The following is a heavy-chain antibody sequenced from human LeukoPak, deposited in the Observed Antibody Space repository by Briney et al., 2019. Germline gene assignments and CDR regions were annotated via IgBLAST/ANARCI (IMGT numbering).Heavy chain of an antibody. J-gene: IGHJ4*02. CDR1: GGSISSGSYY. CDR3: ARETCSSASCSFDY. V-gene: IGHV4-61*02. Sequence: SETLSLTCTVSGGSISSGSYYWSWIRQPAGKGLEWIGRSYTSGTTNYNPSLKSRVTMSVDTSKNQFSLKLSSVTAADTAVYYCARETCSSASCSFDYWGQGTLVTVSS. D-gene: IGHD2-2*01. CDR2: SYTSGTT.